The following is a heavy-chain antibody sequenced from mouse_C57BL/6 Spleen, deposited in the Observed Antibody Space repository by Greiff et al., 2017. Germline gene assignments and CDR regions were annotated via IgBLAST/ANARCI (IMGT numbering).Heavy chain of an antibody. CDR2: IWSGGST. CDR3: ARNEVNYYAMDY. CDR1: GFSLTSYG. Sequence: QVQLQQSGPGLVQPSQSLSITCTVSGFSLTSYGVHWVRQSPGKGLEWLGVIWSGGSTDYNAAFISRLSISKDNSKSQVFFKMNSLQADDTAIYYCARNEVNYYAMDYWGQGTSVTVSS. D-gene: IGHD2-13*01. V-gene: IGHV2-2*01. J-gene: IGHJ4*01.